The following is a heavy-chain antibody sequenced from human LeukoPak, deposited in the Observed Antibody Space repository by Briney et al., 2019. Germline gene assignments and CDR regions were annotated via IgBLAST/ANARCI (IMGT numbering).Heavy chain of an antibody. Sequence: SETLSLTCTVSGYSISSGYYWGWIRQPPGQGLEWIGSIYHSGSTNYNPSLKSRVTISVDTSKNQFSLKLSSVTAADTAVYYCTRRPGSYYITTYYYYYMDVWGKGTTVTISS. V-gene: IGHV4-38-2*02. D-gene: IGHD3-10*01. J-gene: IGHJ6*03. CDR1: GYSISSGYY. CDR2: IYHSGST. CDR3: TRRPGSYYITTYYYYYMDV.